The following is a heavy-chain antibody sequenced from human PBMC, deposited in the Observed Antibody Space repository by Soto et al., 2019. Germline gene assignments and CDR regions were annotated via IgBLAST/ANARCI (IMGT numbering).Heavy chain of an antibody. CDR3: ARILIGDSYYFDY. V-gene: IGHV1-2*02. Sequence: QVQLVQSGAEVKKPWASVKVSCKASGYTFTGYYIQWVRQAPGQGLEWMGRIHSDTGATNFAQKFQGRVTMTRDTSISTAYMELSSLTSDDTAVYYCARILIGDSYYFDYGGQGTLLTASS. CDR2: IHSDTGAT. CDR1: GYTFTGYY. D-gene: IGHD7-27*01. J-gene: IGHJ4*02.